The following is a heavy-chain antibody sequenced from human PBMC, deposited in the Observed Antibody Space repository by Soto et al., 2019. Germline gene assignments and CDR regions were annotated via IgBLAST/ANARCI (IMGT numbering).Heavy chain of an antibody. J-gene: IGHJ6*02. CDR1: GYSFTSYW. CDR3: ARRDLHYGMDV. Sequence: PGESLKISRKGSGYSFTSYWIGWVRQMPGRGLEWMGIIYPGNSDTRYSPSFQGQVTISADKSISTVYLQWRSLKASDSAMYYCARRDLHYGMDVWGQGTTVTVSS. V-gene: IGHV5-51*01. CDR2: IYPGNSDT.